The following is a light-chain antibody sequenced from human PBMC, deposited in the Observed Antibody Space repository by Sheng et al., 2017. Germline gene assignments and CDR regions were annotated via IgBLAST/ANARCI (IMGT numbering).Light chain of an antibody. Sequence: EIVVTQSPGTLSLSPGERATFSCRSSESVSINYFVWYQRKAGQSPRLLIYGASSRATGTPDRFSGSGSGTDFTLTISRLEPEDFAVYYCQLYDTSPPRITFGQGTRLEIK. CDR2: GAS. CDR1: ESVSINY. J-gene: IGKJ5*01. V-gene: IGKV3-20*01. CDR3: QLYDTSPPRIT.